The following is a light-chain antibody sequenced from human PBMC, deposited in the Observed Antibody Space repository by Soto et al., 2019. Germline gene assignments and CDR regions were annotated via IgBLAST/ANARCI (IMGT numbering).Light chain of an antibody. CDR1: QGIGNA. V-gene: IGKV1-6*01. CDR3: LKDINYPWT. CDR2: GAS. J-gene: IGKJ1*01. Sequence: IQMTQSPSTLSASVVAIVTISCRASQGIGNALGWYQQEPGKPPKVLIYGASNLQSGVPPRFSGSGSGTDFTLAISSLQPEDSATYYCLKDINYPWTFGQGNKVDIK.